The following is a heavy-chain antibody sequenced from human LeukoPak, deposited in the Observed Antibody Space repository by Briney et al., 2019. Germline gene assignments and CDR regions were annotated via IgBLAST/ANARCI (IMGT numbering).Heavy chain of an antibody. CDR2: IYYSGST. Sequence: SETLSLTCTVSGGSISSSSYYWGWIRQPPGKGLEWIGSIYYSGSTYYNPSLKSRVTISVDTSKNQFSLKLSSVTAADTAVYYCVWQWLVLGAFDIWGQGTMVTVSS. V-gene: IGHV4-39*07. D-gene: IGHD6-19*01. CDR3: VWQWLVLGAFDI. CDR1: GGSISSSSYY. J-gene: IGHJ3*02.